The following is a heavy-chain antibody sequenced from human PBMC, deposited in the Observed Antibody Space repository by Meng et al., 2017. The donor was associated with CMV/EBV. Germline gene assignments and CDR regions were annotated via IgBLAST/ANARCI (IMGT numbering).Heavy chain of an antibody. V-gene: IGHV4-4*07. CDR3: ARGPEVDYGDYVGLDY. CDR1: GGSIGSYY. D-gene: IGHD4-17*01. CDR2: IYTSGST. J-gene: IGHJ4*02. Sequence: GQLQESGQGRGKPSGTRSLTCTASGGSIGSYYWSWIRQPDGKGLEWIGRIYTSGSTNYNPSLKSRVTMSVDTSKNQFSLKLSSVTAADTAVYYCARGPEVDYGDYVGLDYWGQGTLVTVSS.